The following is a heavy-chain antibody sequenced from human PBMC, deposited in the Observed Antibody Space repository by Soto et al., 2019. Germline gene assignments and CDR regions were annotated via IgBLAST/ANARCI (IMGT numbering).Heavy chain of an antibody. J-gene: IGHJ4*02. CDR3: AREAPLYYFDH. CDR1: GFTFDTSG. V-gene: IGHV3-33*01. CDR2: IWYDGSNK. Sequence: VGSLRLSCAASGFTFDTSGLHWVRQAPGQGLEWVAAIWYDGSNKYYADSVKGRFTISRDNSKNTLYLQMNSLRAEDTAIYYCAREAPLYYFDHWGQGTLVTVSS.